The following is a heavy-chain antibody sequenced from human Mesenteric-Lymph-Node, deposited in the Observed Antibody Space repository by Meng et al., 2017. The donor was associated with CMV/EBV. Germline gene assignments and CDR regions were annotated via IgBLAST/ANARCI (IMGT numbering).Heavy chain of an antibody. CDR1: GYTFHAYY. Sequence: ASVKVSCKSSGYTFHAYYIYWLRQAPGQGLEWLGWLKPNNGDTKYAQNFQGRVTLTRDTSISTAYMELSGLTADDTAVYYCARVLSQGLRTSIFDYWGQGALVTVSS. D-gene: IGHD3/OR15-3a*01. V-gene: IGHV1-2*02. J-gene: IGHJ4*02. CDR2: LKPNNGDT. CDR3: ARVLSQGLRTSIFDY.